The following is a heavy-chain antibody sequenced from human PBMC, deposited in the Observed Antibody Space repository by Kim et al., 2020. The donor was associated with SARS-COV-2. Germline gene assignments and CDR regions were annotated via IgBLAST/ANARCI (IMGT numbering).Heavy chain of an antibody. V-gene: IGHV4-39*01. Sequence: NPSLTSRVTISVDTSKNQFSLRLTSVTAADTALYYCARQEATAACFDPWGQGILVTVSS. D-gene: IGHD6-13*01. CDR3: ARQEATAACFDP. J-gene: IGHJ5*02.